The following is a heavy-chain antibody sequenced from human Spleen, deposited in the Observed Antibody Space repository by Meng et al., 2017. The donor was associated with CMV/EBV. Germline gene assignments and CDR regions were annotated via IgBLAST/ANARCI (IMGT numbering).Heavy chain of an antibody. CDR3: AKYTSPYYYYGLDV. CDR1: GFNFSPYS. D-gene: IGHD6-6*01. Sequence: GESLKISCVASGFNFSPYSMNWVRQAPGKGPVWVSRIDGDGATTIYADSVKGRFTISRDNANNTVFLQMNSLRAEDTAVYYCAKYTSPYYYYGLDVWGQGTTVTVSS. J-gene: IGHJ6*02. V-gene: IGHV3-74*01. CDR2: IDGDGATT.